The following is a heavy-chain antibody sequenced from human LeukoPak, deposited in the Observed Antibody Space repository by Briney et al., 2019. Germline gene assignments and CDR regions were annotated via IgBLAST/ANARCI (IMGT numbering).Heavy chain of an antibody. J-gene: IGHJ4*02. CDR1: GFSFNTYW. CDR2: IKEGGSVK. Sequence: HPGGSLRLSCAASGFSFNTYWMHWVRQAPGKGLEWVANIKEGGSVKQYLGSVKGRFTISRDNAKSSVYLQMNSLRAEDTAVYYCGAEGGGVDFWGQGTLVTVSS. D-gene: IGHD6-13*01. CDR3: GAEGGGVDF. V-gene: IGHV3-7*01.